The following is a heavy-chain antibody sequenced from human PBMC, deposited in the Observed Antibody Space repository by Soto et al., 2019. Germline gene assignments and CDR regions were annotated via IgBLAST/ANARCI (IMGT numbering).Heavy chain of an antibody. D-gene: IGHD2-15*01. V-gene: IGHV3-33*01. CDR3: ARDQEGVVAATYFQH. J-gene: IGHJ1*01. Sequence: GGSLRLSCAASGFTFSSYGMHWVRQAPGKGLEWVAVIWYDGSNKYYADSVKGRFTISRDNSKNTLYLQMNSLRAEDTAVYYCARDQEGVVAATYFQHWGQGTLVTVSS. CDR1: GFTFSSYG. CDR2: IWYDGSNK.